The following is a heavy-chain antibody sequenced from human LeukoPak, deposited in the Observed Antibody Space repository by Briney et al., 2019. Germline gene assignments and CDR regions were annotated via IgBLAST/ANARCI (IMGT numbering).Heavy chain of an antibody. Sequence: SETLSLTCTVSGGSISSYYWSWIRQPPGQGLEWVAYIHSNGYTNYNPSLKRRVTISVDTSKKQFSLKVTSVTAADSAVYYCAKRQGPDSGSYDYFDPWGQGTLVIVSS. J-gene: IGHJ5*02. D-gene: IGHD1-26*01. V-gene: IGHV4-4*09. CDR3: AKRQGPDSGSYDYFDP. CDR1: GGSISSYY. CDR2: IHSNGYT.